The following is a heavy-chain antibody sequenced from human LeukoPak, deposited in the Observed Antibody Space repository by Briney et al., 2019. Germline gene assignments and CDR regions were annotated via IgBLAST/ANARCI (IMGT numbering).Heavy chain of an antibody. J-gene: IGHJ4*02. D-gene: IGHD5-18*01. CDR1: GYTFTSYY. CDR3: AREGRIQLWLRGYYFDY. V-gene: IGHV1-46*01. CDR2: INPSGGST. Sequence: GASVKVSCKASGYTFTSYYMHWVRQAPGQGLEWMGIINPSGGSTSYAQKFQGRVTMTRDMSTSTVYMELSSLRSEDTAVYYCAREGRIQLWLRGYYFDYWGQGTLVTISS.